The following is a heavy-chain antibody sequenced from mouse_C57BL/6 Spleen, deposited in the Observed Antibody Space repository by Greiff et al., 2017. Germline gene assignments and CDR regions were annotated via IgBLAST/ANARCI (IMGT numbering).Heavy chain of an antibody. D-gene: IGHD1-1*01. CDR2: INPSNGGT. Sequence: QVQLQQPGTELVKPGASVKLSCKASGYTFTSYWMHWVKQRPGQGLEWIGNINPSNGGTNYNEKFKSKATLTVDKSSSTAYMQLSSLTSEDSAVYYCAREGFTTVVARDYCDYWGQGTTLTVSS. J-gene: IGHJ2*01. CDR3: AREGFTTVVARDYCDY. V-gene: IGHV1-53*01. CDR1: GYTFTSYW.